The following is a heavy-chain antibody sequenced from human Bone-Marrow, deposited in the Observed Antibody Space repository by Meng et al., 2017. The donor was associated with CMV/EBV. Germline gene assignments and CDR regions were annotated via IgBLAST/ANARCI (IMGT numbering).Heavy chain of an antibody. Sequence: SETLSLTCTVSGGSISSSSYYWSWIRQPPGKGLEWIGYIYYSGSANYNPSLKSRVTISGDTSKHQFSLKLSSVTAADTAVYYCARASPDTRKGYCSSTSCYNYYYYYGMAVWGQGTTVTVSS. V-gene: IGHV4-61*01. CDR2: IYYSGSA. CDR1: GGSISSSSYY. J-gene: IGHJ6*02. D-gene: IGHD2-2*02. CDR3: ARASPDTRKGYCSSTSCYNYYYYYGMAV.